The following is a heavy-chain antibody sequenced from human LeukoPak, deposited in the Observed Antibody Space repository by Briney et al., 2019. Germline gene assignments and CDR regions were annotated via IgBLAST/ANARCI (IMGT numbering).Heavy chain of an antibody. V-gene: IGHV3-30*18. J-gene: IGHJ4*02. D-gene: IGHD6-19*01. CDR3: AKDRSIAVAGTSDYSDY. CDR2: ISYDGSNK. CDR1: GFTFSGFG. Sequence: GRSLRLSCEASGFTFSGFGIHWVRQAPGKGLEWVALISYDGSNKYYADSVKGRFTISRDNSKNTVFLHMNSLRAEDTAVYYCAKDRSIAVAGTSDYSDYWGQGTLVTVSS.